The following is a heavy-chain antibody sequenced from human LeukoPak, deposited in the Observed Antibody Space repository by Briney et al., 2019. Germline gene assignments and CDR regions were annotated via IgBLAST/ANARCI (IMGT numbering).Heavy chain of an antibody. CDR2: INHSGST. V-gene: IGHV4-34*01. CDR3: AGFNSDVY. D-gene: IGHD3-3*01. CDR1: GGSFSGNY. Sequence: SETLSLTCAVYGGSFSGNYWTWIRQPPGKGLEWIGEINHSGSTNYNPSLKSRVTISVDTSKNQFSLRLSSVTAADTAVYYCAGFNSDVYWGQGTLVTVSS. J-gene: IGHJ4*02.